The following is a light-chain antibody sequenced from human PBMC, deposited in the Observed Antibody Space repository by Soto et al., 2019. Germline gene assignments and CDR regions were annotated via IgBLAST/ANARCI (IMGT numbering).Light chain of an antibody. CDR1: QGVSNY. CDR3: QKYNSVPLT. J-gene: IGKJ4*01. V-gene: IGKV1-27*01. CDR2: AAS. Sequence: DIQMTQSPSSLTASIGDRVTITCRASQGVSNYLAWYQQKPGKVPKLLIYAASTLQSGVPSRFSGSGSGTDFTLSISSLQPEDVATYYCQKYNSVPLTFAGGTKVEIK.